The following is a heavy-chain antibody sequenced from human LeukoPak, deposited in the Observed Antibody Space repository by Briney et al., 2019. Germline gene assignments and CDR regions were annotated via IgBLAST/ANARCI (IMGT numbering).Heavy chain of an antibody. V-gene: IGHV3-48*03. CDR3: ARDLTGDPRESWFDP. D-gene: IGHD7-27*01. Sequence: GESLRLSCAASGFTFSSYEMNWVRQAPGKGLEWVSYISSSGSTIYYADSVKGRFTISRDNAKNSLYLQMNSLRAEDTAVYYCARDLTGDPRESWFDPWGQGTLVTVSS. CDR2: ISSSGSTI. CDR1: GFTFSSYE. J-gene: IGHJ5*02.